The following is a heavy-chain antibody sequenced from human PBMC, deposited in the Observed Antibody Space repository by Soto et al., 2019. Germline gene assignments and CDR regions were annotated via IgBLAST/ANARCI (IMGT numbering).Heavy chain of an antibody. J-gene: IGHJ4*02. V-gene: IGHV3-74*01. CDR2: ISRDGTST. Sequence: DVQMVESGGGLVQPGGSLRLSCVASSGFTFSSHWMHWVRQAPGKGLVWVSRISRDGTSTNYAASVKGRFTISRDNAKNTLYLQMNSLRAEDTAIYYCARGPSGSGFYVGDYWGQGTQVTVSS. D-gene: IGHD6-19*01. CDR1: SGFTFSSHW. CDR3: ARGPSGSGFYVGDY.